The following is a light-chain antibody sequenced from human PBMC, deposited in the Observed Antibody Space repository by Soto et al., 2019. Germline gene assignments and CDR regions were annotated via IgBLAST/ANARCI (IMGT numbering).Light chain of an antibody. CDR2: RAS. CDR1: QSVSSN. CDR3: QQYNSWPTIT. Sequence: LVLTQSPGTLSLSPGSRATLSCSAIQSVSSNYLAWYQQKPGQAPSLLIFRASSRATGIPARFSGSGSGTEFTLTISSLQSEDFAVYYCQQYNSWPTITFGQGTRLEIK. V-gene: IGKV3D-15*01. J-gene: IGKJ5*01.